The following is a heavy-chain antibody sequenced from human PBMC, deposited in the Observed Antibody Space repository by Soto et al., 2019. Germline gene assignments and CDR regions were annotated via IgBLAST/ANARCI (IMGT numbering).Heavy chain of an antibody. Sequence: PGGSLRLSCAASGFTFSSYWMHWVRQAPGKGLVWVSRINNDGDSTSYADSVKGRFTISRDNAKNTLYLQMNSLRAEDTAVYYCASDVQPQSFDYWGQRALVTVSS. V-gene: IGHV3-74*01. CDR2: INNDGDST. D-gene: IGHD5-18*01. CDR1: GFTFSSYW. CDR3: ASDVQPQSFDY. J-gene: IGHJ4*02.